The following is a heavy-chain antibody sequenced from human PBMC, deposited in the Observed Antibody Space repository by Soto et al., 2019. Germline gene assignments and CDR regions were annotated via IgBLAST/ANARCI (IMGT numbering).Heavy chain of an antibody. J-gene: IGHJ4*02. Sequence: EAQLVESGGGLVQPGGSLRLSCVASGFTFSSYSMNWVRQAPGKGLEWVAYISSTSRFIHYAASVKGRFTISRDNAKNSLYLQMNSLRDEDTAVYYCARDFAWAFDYWGQGTLLTVSP. CDR2: ISSTSRFI. V-gene: IGHV3-48*02. D-gene: IGHD1-26*01. CDR3: ARDFAWAFDY. CDR1: GFTFSSYS.